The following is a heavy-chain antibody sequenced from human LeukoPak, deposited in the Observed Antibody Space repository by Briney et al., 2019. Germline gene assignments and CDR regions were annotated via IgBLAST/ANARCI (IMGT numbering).Heavy chain of an antibody. CDR1: GFTFDNYA. D-gene: IGHD5-18*01. V-gene: IGHV3-43*02. J-gene: IGHJ6*02. CDR2: ISGDGDST. CDR3: ARDPRGYRNGYYGMDV. Sequence: PGGSLRLSCAASGFTFDNYAMHLVRQVPGKCLELVSLISGDGDSTYYPDSVKGRFTISRDNAKTSLYLQMNSLRVEDTAVYYCARDPRGYRNGYYGMDVWGQGTTVTVSS.